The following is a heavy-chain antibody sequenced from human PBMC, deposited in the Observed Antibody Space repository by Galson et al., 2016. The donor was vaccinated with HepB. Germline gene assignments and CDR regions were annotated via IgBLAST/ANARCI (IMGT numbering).Heavy chain of an antibody. V-gene: IGHV3-21*01. CDR3: VRERRMVVVPATPFDY. CDR2: ISNNVGYT. Sequence: SLRLSCAASGFTFSSYSLNWVRQAPGKGLEWVSSISNNVGYTYYADSVKGRFTISRDNAKNSLYLEMNSLRAEDTAVYYCVRERRMVVVPATPFDYWGQGILVTVSS. J-gene: IGHJ4*02. D-gene: IGHD2-15*01. CDR1: GFTFSSYS.